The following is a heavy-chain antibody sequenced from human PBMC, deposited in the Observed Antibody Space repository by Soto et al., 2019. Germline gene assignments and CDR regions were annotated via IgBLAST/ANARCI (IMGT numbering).Heavy chain of an antibody. J-gene: IGHJ6*02. D-gene: IGHD3-3*01. CDR2: IYHSGST. Sequence: QVQLQESGPGLVKPSGTLSLTCAVSGGSISSSNWWSWVRQPPGKGLEWIGEIYHSGSTNYNPSLKSRVTITVSKSKNQLSLKLNSVTAAGTAVYYWARDSRIFGVVIMDVWGQGTTVTVSS. CDR3: ARDSRIFGVVIMDV. CDR1: GGSISSSNW. V-gene: IGHV4-4*02.